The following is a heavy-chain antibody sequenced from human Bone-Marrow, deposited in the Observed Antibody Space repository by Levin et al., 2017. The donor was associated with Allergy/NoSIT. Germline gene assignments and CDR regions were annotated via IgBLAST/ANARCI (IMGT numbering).Heavy chain of an antibody. J-gene: IGHJ4*02. CDR2: MYPNSDNA. V-gene: IGHV1-8*01. CDR3: ARGELGSGYLFDY. D-gene: IGHD5-12*01. Sequence: ASVKVSCKTSGYTFTSFDINWVRQATGQGLEWMGWMYPNSDNAGYAQKFQGRVTMTSNTSIPTAYMELSSLRSEDTAIYYCARGELGSGYLFDYWGQGTLVTVSS. CDR1: GYTFTSFD.